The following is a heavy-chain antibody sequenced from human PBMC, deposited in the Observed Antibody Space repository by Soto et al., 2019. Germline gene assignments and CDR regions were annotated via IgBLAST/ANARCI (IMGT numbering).Heavy chain of an antibody. D-gene: IGHD1-26*01. J-gene: IGHJ3*02. CDR3: ARGDRGAFDI. CDR1: GFTFSYYW. CDR2: IHSDGSST. Sequence: EVQLVESGGGLVQPGESLRLSCAASGFTFSYYWMHWVRQAPGKGLVSVSRIHSDGSSTTYADSVKGRFTISRDNARNTVYLQMNSLRVEDTAVYYCARGDRGAFDIWGQGTVVTVSS. V-gene: IGHV3-74*01.